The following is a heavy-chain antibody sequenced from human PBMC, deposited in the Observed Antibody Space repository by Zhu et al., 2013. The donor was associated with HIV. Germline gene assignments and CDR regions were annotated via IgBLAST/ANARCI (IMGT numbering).Heavy chain of an antibody. J-gene: IGHJ6*03. CDR2: INPNSGGT. CDR3: ARTPGTSYYYYYMDV. CDR1: GYTFTDYY. V-gene: IGHV1-2*02. D-gene: IGHD1-7*01. Sequence: QVQLVQSGADVKKPGASVKVSCKASGYTFTDYYMHWVRQAPGQGPEWMGWINPNSGGTNYAQKVQGRVTMTRDTSISTAYMELTSLKSDDTAVYYCARTPGTSYYYYYMDVWGKGTTVTV.